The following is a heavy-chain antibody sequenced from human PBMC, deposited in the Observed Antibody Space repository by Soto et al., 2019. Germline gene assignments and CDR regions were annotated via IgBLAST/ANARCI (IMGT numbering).Heavy chain of an antibody. V-gene: IGHV4-39*01. Sequence: QLQLQESGPGLVKPSETLSLTCTVSGGSISSSSYYWGWIRQPPGKGLEWIGSIYYSGSTYYNPSLNGRVTISVDTSKNQFSLKLSSVTAADTAVYYCAPYSSSRGWFDPWGQGTLVTVSS. CDR1: GGSISSSSYY. D-gene: IGHD6-13*01. J-gene: IGHJ5*02. CDR2: IYYSGST. CDR3: APYSSSRGWFDP.